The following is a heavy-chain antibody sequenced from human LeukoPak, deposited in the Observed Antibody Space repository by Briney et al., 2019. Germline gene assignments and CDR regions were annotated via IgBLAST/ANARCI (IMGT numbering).Heavy chain of an antibody. CDR2: INHSGST. J-gene: IGHJ6*03. Sequence: SETLSLTCAVYGGSFSGYYWSWIRQPPGKGLEWIGEINHSGSTNYNPSLRSRVTISVETSKNQFSLKLSSVTAADTAVYYCARDRYYYYHMDVWGKGTTVTVSS. CDR1: GGSFSGYY. V-gene: IGHV4-34*01. D-gene: IGHD1-14*01. CDR3: ARDRYYYYHMDV.